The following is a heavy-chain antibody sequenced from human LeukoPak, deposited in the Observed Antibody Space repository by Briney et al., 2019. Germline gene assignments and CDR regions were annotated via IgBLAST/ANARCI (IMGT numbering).Heavy chain of an antibody. CDR3: ARGYDAFDI. CDR2: IIPIFGTA. Sequence: ASVKVSCKASGGTFSSYGISWVRQAPGQGLGWMGGIIPIFGTANYAQKFQGRVTITADESTSTAYMELSSLRSEDTAVYYCARGYDAFDIWGQGTMVTVSS. V-gene: IGHV1-69*13. CDR1: GGTFSSYG. J-gene: IGHJ3*02.